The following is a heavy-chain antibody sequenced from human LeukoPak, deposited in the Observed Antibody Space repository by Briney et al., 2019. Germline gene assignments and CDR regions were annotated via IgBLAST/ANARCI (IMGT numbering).Heavy chain of an antibody. J-gene: IGHJ4*02. CDR2: IRYDGSNK. CDR3: AKDDGSWYYFDY. CDR1: GFTFSSYG. D-gene: IGHD6-13*01. V-gene: IGHV3-30*02. Sequence: PGGSLRLSCAASGFTFSSYGMHWVRQAPGKGLEWAAFIRYDGSNKYYADSVKGRFTISRDNSKNTLHLQMNSLRGKDTAVYYCAKDDGSWYYFDYWGQGTLVTVSS.